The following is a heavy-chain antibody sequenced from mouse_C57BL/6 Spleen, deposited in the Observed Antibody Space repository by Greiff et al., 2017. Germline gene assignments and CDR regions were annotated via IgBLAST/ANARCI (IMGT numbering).Heavy chain of an antibody. V-gene: IGHV1-54*01. Sequence: QVQLQQSGAELVRPGTSVKVSCKASGYAFTNYLIEWVKQRPGQGLEWIGVINPGSGGTNYNEKFKGKATLTADKSSSTAYMQLSSLTSEDSAVYFCAREGGITTPHRGYCDYWGQGTTLTVSS. CDR2: INPGSGGT. D-gene: IGHD1-1*01. J-gene: IGHJ2*01. CDR1: GYAFTNYL. CDR3: AREGGITTPHRGYCDY.